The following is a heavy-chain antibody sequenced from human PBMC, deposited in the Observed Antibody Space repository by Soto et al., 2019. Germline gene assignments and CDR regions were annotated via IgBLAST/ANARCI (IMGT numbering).Heavy chain of an antibody. Sequence: SVKVSCKASGGTFSSYAISWVRQAPGQGLEWMGGIIPIFGTANYAQKFQGRVTITADKSTSTAYMELSSLRSEDTAVYYCARDPAYYYDSSGPQYYGMDVWGQGTRVTVSS. J-gene: IGHJ6*02. CDR3: ARDPAYYYDSSGPQYYGMDV. CDR1: GGTFSSYA. V-gene: IGHV1-69*06. D-gene: IGHD3-22*01. CDR2: IIPIFGTA.